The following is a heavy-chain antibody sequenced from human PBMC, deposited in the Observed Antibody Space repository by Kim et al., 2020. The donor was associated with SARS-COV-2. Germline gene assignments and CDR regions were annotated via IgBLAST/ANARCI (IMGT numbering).Heavy chain of an antibody. CDR1: GYTFTSYY. D-gene: IGHD6-19*01. V-gene: IGHV1-46*01. Sequence: ASVKVSCKASGYTFTSYYMHWVRQAPGQGLEWMGIINPSGGSTSYAQKFQGRVTMTRDTSTSTVYMELSSLRSEDTAVYYCARDPAPGIAVAGTPGAEYFQHWGQGTLVTVSS. CDR2: INPSGGST. CDR3: ARDPAPGIAVAGTPGAEYFQH. J-gene: IGHJ1*01.